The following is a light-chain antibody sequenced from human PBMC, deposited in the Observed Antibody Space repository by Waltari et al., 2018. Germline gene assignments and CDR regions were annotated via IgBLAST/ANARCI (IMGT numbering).Light chain of an antibody. V-gene: IGKV4-1*01. CDR1: QSVLYSSNNKNY. J-gene: IGKJ1*01. CDR2: WAS. Sequence: DIVMTQSTDSLAVSLGERATINCKSSQSVLYSSNNKNYLAWYQQKPGQPPKLLIYWASTRESGVPDRFSGSGSGTDFTLTIRSLQAEDVAVYYCQQYYSTLRTFGQGTKVEIK. CDR3: QQYYSTLRT.